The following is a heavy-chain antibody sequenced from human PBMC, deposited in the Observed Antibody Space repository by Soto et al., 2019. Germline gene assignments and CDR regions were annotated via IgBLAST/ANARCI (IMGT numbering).Heavy chain of an antibody. CDR2: ISGTGGST. V-gene: IGHV3-23*01. J-gene: IGHJ6*02. Sequence: EVQLLESGGGLVQPGGSLGLSCAASGFTFSSYAMTWVRQAPGKGLEWVSVISGTGGSTYYADSVKGRFTISRDNSKNTLYLQMNSLGAEDTAVYYCAKEARGFSYGPYYYYGLDVWGQGTTVTVSS. CDR1: GFTFSSYA. D-gene: IGHD5-18*01. CDR3: AKEARGFSYGPYYYYGLDV.